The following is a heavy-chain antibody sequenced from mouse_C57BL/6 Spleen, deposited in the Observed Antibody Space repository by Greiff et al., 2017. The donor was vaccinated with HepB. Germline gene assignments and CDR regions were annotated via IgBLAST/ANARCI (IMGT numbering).Heavy chain of an antibody. CDR3: ARGYYGSSPAWFAY. J-gene: IGHJ3*01. CDR1: GFTFSDYG. Sequence: EVQLVESGGGLVKPGGSRKLSCAASGFTFSDYGMNWVRQAPEKGLEWVAYISSGSSTIYYADTVKGRFTISRDNAKNNLFLQRTSLRSEDTAMYYCARGYYGSSPAWFAYWGQGTLVTVAA. V-gene: IGHV5-17*01. D-gene: IGHD1-1*01. CDR2: ISSGSSTI.